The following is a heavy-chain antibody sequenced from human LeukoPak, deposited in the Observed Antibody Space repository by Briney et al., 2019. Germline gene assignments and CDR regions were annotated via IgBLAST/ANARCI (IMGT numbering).Heavy chain of an antibody. J-gene: IGHJ4*02. V-gene: IGHV3-21*01. CDR2: ISSSSSYI. CDR3: ARVWSYRQWLDGADY. CDR1: GFTFSSYS. D-gene: IGHD6-19*01. Sequence: GGSLRLSCAASGFTFSSYSMNWVRQAPGKGLEWVSSISSSSSYIYYADSVKGRFTISRDNAKNSLYLQMNSLRAEDTAVYYCARVWSYRQWLDGADYWGQGTLVTVSS.